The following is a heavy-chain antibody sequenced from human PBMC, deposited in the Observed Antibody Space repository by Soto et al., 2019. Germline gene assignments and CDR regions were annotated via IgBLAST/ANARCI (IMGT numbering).Heavy chain of an antibody. CDR3: AKGPAIVLVPAAMNYYYGMDV. CDR2: MYFGGSF. J-gene: IGHJ6*02. V-gene: IGHV4-59*02. Sequence: SETLCLTCNVSGASVSHGYWSGIRQPPGKGLEWIGFMYFGGSFNYNPSLTSRATISVETSKNQFSMKLTSVTASDTAVYYCAKGPAIVLVPAAMNYYYGMDVWGQGTTVTVSS. CDR1: GASVSHGY. D-gene: IGHD2-2*01.